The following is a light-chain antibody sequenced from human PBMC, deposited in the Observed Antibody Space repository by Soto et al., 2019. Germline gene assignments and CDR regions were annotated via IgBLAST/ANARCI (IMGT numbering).Light chain of an antibody. CDR2: AVS. Sequence: QSALTQPASVSGSPGQSITISCPGTSSDVGGYNYVSWYQQHPGKAPKLMIYAVSNRPSGVSNRFAGSKSGNTASLTISGLQAEDESDYYCSSYTSSSTLYVFGTGTKVTVL. J-gene: IGLJ1*01. CDR1: SSDVGGYNY. CDR3: SSYTSSSTLYV. V-gene: IGLV2-14*01.